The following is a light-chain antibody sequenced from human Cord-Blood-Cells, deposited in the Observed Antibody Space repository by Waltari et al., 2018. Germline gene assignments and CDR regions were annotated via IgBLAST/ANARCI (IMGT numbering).Light chain of an antibody. J-gene: IGKJ2*01. CDR1: QSISSY. CDR2: AAA. V-gene: IGKV1-39*01. Sequence: DIQMTQSPSSLSASVGDRVTITCRASQSISSYLNWYQQKPGKAPKHLIYAAASLQSGVPSRFSGSGCGTDFTLNISSLQPEDLATYYCQQSYSTPPYTFGQGTKLEI. CDR3: QQSYSTPPYT.